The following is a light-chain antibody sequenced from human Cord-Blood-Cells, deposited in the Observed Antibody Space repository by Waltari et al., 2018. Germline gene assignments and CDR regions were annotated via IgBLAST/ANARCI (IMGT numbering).Light chain of an antibody. CDR1: SPNIGAGYD. CDR3: QSYDSSLSGYV. J-gene: IGLJ1*01. Sequence: QSVLTQPPSVSGAPGQRVTISCTRSSPNIGAGYDEHSYQQLPGTAPKPLIYGNSNRPSGVPDRFSGSKSGTSASLAITGLQAEDEADYYCQSYDSSLSGYVFGTGTKVTVL. V-gene: IGLV1-40*01. CDR2: GNS.